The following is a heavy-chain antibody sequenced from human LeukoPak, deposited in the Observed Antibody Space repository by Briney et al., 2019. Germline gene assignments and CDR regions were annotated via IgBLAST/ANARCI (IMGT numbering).Heavy chain of an antibody. CDR2: IHRSGSP. V-gene: IGHV4-4*02. D-gene: IGHD1-14*01. J-gene: IGHJ4*02. Sequence: PSQTLSLTSTFSLDFTTTHFWSWVSQPPGKVPEWIDGIHRSGSPNYNPSLQSRVTISIDRSTNQIALELSSVTAADMAVNYWARGIFGGYNPGAYWGQGILVTVSS. CDR1: LDFTTTHF. CDR3: ARGIFGGYNPGAY.